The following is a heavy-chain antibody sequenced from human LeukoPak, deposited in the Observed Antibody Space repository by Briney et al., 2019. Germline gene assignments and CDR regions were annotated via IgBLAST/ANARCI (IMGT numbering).Heavy chain of an antibody. Sequence: ASVKVSCKASGHTFTSYYMHWVRQAPGQGLEWMGIINPSGGSTSYAQKFQGRVTMTRDTSTSTVYMELSSLRSEDTAVYYCARNPPAVYCSSTSCYSATYYYYMDIWGKGTTVTVSS. J-gene: IGHJ6*03. CDR3: ARNPPAVYCSSTSCYSATYYYYMDI. V-gene: IGHV1-46*01. D-gene: IGHD2-2*01. CDR1: GHTFTSYY. CDR2: INPSGGST.